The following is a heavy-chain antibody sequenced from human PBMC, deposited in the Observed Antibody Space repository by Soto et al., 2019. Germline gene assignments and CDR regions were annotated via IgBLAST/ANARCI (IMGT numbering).Heavy chain of an antibody. CDR2: IIPIFGTA. Sequence: QVQLVQSGAEVKKPGSSVKVSCKASGGTFSSYAISWVRQAPGQGLEWMGGIIPIFGTANYAQKFQGRVKITGDKSPSPAYMELSSLRSEDTGVYYCARSPMGVGAPSFDYWGQGTLVTVSS. V-gene: IGHV1-69*06. CDR3: ARSPMGVGAPSFDY. CDR1: GGTFSSYA. J-gene: IGHJ4*02. D-gene: IGHD3-16*01.